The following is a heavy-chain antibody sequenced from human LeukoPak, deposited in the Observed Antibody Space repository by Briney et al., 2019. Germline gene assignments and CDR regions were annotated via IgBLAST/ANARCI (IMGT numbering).Heavy chain of an antibody. J-gene: IGHJ5*02. V-gene: IGHV3-23*01. CDR1: GFTFSSYP. CDR2: ISGSGTIT. CDR3: AKGLGVGATASWFDP. D-gene: IGHD1-26*01. Sequence: QPGRSLRLSCAASGFTFSSYPMSWGRQAPGKGLEWVSAISGSGTITYYADSVKGRFTLSRDNSNNTLYLQMNSLRAEDTAIYYCAKGLGVGATASWFDPWGQGTLVTVSS.